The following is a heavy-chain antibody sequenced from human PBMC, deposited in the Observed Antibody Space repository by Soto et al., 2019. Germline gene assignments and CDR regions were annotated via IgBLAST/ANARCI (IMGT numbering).Heavy chain of an antibody. D-gene: IGHD5-12*01. J-gene: IGHJ5*02. V-gene: IGHV4-34*01. CDR1: GGSFSRYY. Sequence: QVQLQQWGAGLLKPSETLSLTCDVYGGSFSRYYWNWIRQPPGKGLEWLGEINHSGGTNYNPSLESRVTISLDTSKTQVSLRLTSVTAADTAVYYCARGEGRLVGTWFDPWGQGTLVTVSS. CDR2: INHSGGT. CDR3: ARGEGRLVGTWFDP.